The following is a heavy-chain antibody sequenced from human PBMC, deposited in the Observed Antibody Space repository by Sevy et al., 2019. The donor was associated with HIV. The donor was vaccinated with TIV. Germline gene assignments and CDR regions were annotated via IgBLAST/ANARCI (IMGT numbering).Heavy chain of an antibody. D-gene: IGHD4-17*01. CDR1: GFTFNNYG. V-gene: IGHV3-21*01. CDR2: ISTTNKYI. Sequence: GGSLRLSCAASGFTFNNYGMNWVRQAPGKGLEWVSSISTTNKYIQYTDSVKGRFTSSRDNAKNSLYLQMNSLRAEDTAVYYCARDLAYGGNPGPFDYWGQGTLVTVSS. CDR3: ARDLAYGGNPGPFDY. J-gene: IGHJ4*02.